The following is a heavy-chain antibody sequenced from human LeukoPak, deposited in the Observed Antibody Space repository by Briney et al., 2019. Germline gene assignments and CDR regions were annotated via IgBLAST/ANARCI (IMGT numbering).Heavy chain of an antibody. CDR3: ARDRSRYFDH. V-gene: IGHV1-2*02. Sequence: ASVKVSCKASGYTFTDYYIHWVRQAPGQGLEWMGWINPNSGGTDYARNFQGRVTMTRDTSISTVYMELSRLTSDDTAVYYCARDRSRYFDHWGQGTLLTVSS. CDR1: GYTFTDYY. CDR2: INPNSGGT. J-gene: IGHJ4*02. D-gene: IGHD1-26*01.